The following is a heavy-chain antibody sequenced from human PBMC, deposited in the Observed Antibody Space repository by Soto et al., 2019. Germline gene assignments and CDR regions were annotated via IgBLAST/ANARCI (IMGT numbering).Heavy chain of an antibody. Sequence: EVQLVESGGGLVKPGESLRLACAVSVFTISDAWMSWVRQAPGKGLEWVARLKSESDGGALDYAAPVKGRFGVSRDDSRNTLFLQMNSLRDEDTGGYYCTTDRRQLAQFDNWGQGTLVSVSS. J-gene: IGHJ4*02. D-gene: IGHD6-6*01. V-gene: IGHV3-15*01. CDR1: VFTISDAW. CDR2: LKSESDGGAL. CDR3: TTDRRQLAQFDN.